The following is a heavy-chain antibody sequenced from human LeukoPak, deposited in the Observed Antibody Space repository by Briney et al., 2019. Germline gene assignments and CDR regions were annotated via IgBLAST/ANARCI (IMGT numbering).Heavy chain of an antibody. J-gene: IGHJ5*02. CDR3: ARDRVVVVPAARTGRFDP. CDR2: IIPILGIA. CDR1: GGTFSSYT. Sequence: SVKVSCKASGGTFSSYTISWVRQAPGQGLEWMGRIIPILGIANYAQKFQGRVTITADKSTSTAYMELSSLRSEDTAVYYCARDRVVVVPAARTGRFDPWGQGTLVTVSS. D-gene: IGHD2-2*01. V-gene: IGHV1-69*04.